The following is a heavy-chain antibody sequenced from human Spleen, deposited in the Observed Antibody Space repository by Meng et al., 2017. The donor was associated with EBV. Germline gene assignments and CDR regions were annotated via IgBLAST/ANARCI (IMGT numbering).Heavy chain of an antibody. CDR2: ISSSGTYI. D-gene: IGHD2-21*01. CDR1: GFTFSSYS. CDR3: ARARGYIVADY. J-gene: IGHJ4*02. Sequence: GQLVEAGGGVVQPGRSLRLSCAASGFTFSSYSMNWVRQAPGKGLEWVSSISSSGTYIYYADSVKGRFTISRDNARNSLYLQMSSLRAEDTAVYYCARARGYIVADYWGQGTLVTVSS. V-gene: IGHV3-21*01.